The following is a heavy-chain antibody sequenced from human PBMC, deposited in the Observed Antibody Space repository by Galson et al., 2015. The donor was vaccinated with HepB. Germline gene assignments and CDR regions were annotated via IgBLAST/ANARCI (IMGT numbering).Heavy chain of an antibody. CDR1: GFTFSDYY. CDR3: ARVRRFGEFQTPNYMDV. D-gene: IGHD3-10*01. CDR2: ISSSGSTI. Sequence: SLRLSCAASGFTFSDYYMSWIRQAPGKGLEWVSYISSSGSTIYYADSVKGRFTISRDNAKNSLYLQMNSLRAEDTAVYYCARVRRFGEFQTPNYMDVWGKGTTVTVSS. J-gene: IGHJ6*03. V-gene: IGHV3-11*01.